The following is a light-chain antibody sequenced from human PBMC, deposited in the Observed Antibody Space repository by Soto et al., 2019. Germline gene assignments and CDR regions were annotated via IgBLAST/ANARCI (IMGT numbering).Light chain of an antibody. CDR3: QQYDSTPYT. CDR1: QSVSSSY. Sequence: EIVLTQSPGTLSLSPGERATLSCRASQSVSSSYLAWYQQKPGQAPRLLIYGASSRATGIPDRFSGSGSGTDFTLTISRLEPEDFAVYYWQQYDSTPYTFGHGTKLEIK. J-gene: IGKJ2*01. CDR2: GAS. V-gene: IGKV3-20*01.